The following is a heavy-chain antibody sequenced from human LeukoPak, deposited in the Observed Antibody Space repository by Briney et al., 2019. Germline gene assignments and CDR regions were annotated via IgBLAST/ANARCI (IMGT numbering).Heavy chain of an antibody. CDR1: GSTFSSYA. J-gene: IGHJ4*02. CDR2: ISGSGGST. CDR3: AKDREDTIFGVVNPFDY. V-gene: IGHV3-23*01. Sequence: GGSLRFSCAASGSTFSSYAMSWVRQAPGKGLEWVSAISGSGGSTYYADSVKGRFTISRDNSKNTLYLQMNSLRAEDTAVYYCAKDREDTIFGVVNPFDYWGQGTLVTVSS. D-gene: IGHD3-3*01.